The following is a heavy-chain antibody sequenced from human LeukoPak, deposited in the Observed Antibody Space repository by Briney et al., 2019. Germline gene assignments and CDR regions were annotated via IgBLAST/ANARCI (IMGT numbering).Heavy chain of an antibody. CDR3: ASGYSGYDYDFDY. J-gene: IGHJ4*02. D-gene: IGHD5-12*01. Sequence: PGGSLRLSCAASGFTFSSYGMHWVRQAPGKGLEWVAVISYDGSNKYYADSVKGRFTISRDNSKNTLYLQMNSLRAEDTAVYYCASGYSGYDYDFDYWGQGILVTVSS. CDR2: ISYDGSNK. V-gene: IGHV3-30*03. CDR1: GFTFSSYG.